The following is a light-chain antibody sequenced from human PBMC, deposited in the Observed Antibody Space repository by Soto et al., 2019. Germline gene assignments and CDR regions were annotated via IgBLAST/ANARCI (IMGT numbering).Light chain of an antibody. Sequence: QSVLTQPPSVSGAPGQRVTISCTGSSSNIGAGYDVHWYQQLPGTAPKLLIYGNSNRPSGVPDRFSGSKSGTSASLAITGLQAEDEADYYCQSYDSSMSGYVFGIGTKVIV. CDR2: GNS. V-gene: IGLV1-40*01. CDR1: SSNIGAGYD. J-gene: IGLJ1*01. CDR3: QSYDSSMSGYV.